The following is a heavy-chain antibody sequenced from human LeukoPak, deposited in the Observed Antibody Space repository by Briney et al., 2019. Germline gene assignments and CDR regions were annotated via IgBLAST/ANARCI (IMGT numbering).Heavy chain of an antibody. CDR1: GFTFSSYG. D-gene: IGHD1-26*01. J-gene: IGHJ5*02. Sequence: GGSLRLSCGASGFTFSSYGMHWVRQAPGKGLEWVAVIWYEGTNKYYADSVKGRFTISRDNSKNTLYLQMNSLRAEDTAVYYCAKQGGLGSYSAGSWSDPWGQGTLVSVSS. CDR2: IWYEGTNK. V-gene: IGHV3-33*06. CDR3: AKQGGLGSYSAGSWSDP.